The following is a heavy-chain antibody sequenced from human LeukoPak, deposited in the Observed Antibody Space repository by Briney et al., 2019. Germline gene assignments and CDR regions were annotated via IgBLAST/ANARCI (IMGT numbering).Heavy chain of an antibody. CDR3: ARGGRPTYYDILTGYWAPFDY. CDR2: MLPIFGTA. Sequence: SVKVSCKASGGNFRNYGFHWVRQAPGQGLEWVGGMLPIFGTANYAQKFQGRVTITADESTSTAYMELSSLRSEDTAVYYCARGGRPTYYDILTGYWAPFDYWGQGTLVTVSS. J-gene: IGHJ4*02. CDR1: GGNFRNYG. D-gene: IGHD3-9*01. V-gene: IGHV1-69*13.